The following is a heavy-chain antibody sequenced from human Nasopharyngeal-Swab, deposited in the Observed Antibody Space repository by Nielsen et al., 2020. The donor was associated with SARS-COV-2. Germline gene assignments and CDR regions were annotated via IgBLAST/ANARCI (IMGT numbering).Heavy chain of an antibody. CDR3: AKDGSSSPTY. Sequence: GGSLRLSWAASGFSFSTYAMSWVRQAPGKGLEWVSAISGSGGDTYYADSVKGRFTISRDNSKNTLYLRMNSLRAEDTAVYYCAKDGSSSPTYWGQGTLVTVSS. J-gene: IGHJ4*02. D-gene: IGHD6-13*01. CDR2: ISGSGGDT. CDR1: GFSFSTYA. V-gene: IGHV3-23*01.